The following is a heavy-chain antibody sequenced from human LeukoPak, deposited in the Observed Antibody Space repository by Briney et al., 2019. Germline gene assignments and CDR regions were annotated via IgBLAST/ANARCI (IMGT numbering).Heavy chain of an antibody. J-gene: IGHJ4*02. D-gene: IGHD6-19*01. CDR1: GGSISSFY. Sequence: KPSETLSLTRPVSGGSISSFYWSWIRPPPREGLGGIGYIYYSGSTNYNPSLKSRVTISVDTSKNQFSLKLSSVTAADTAVYYCARGTFRIAVAGLGVWGQGTLVTVSS. V-gene: IGHV4-59*01. CDR2: IYYSGST. CDR3: ARGTFRIAVAGLGV.